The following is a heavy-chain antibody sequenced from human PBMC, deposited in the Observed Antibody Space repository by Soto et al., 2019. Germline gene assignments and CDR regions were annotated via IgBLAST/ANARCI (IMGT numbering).Heavy chain of an antibody. CDR1: GGTFSSYA. Sequence: ASVKVSCKASGGTFSSYAISWVRQAPGQGLEWMGGIIPIFGTANYAQKFQGRVTITADESTSTAYMELSSLRSEDTAVYYCARGYYYDSSGYYYVQNYYYGMDVWGQGTTVTVSS. J-gene: IGHJ6*02. CDR2: IIPIFGTA. V-gene: IGHV1-69*13. CDR3: ARGYYYDSSGYYYVQNYYYGMDV. D-gene: IGHD3-22*01.